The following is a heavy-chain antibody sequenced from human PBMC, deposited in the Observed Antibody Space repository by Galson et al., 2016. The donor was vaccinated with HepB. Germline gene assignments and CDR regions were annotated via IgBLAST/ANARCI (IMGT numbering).Heavy chain of an antibody. CDR1: GSSLSLYS. J-gene: IGHJ6*02. CDR3: ARSGITVALYGMDD. V-gene: IGHV3-48*01. CDR2: LSGDRETT. Sequence: SLRLSCAGSGSSLSLYSMNWVCQAPGKGLEWASNLSGDRETTRYADSVKGRFTVSRDKAKNSVDLQMNRLRGDDSGVYYCARSGITVALYGMDDWGQGTTVTVSS. D-gene: IGHD1-14*01.